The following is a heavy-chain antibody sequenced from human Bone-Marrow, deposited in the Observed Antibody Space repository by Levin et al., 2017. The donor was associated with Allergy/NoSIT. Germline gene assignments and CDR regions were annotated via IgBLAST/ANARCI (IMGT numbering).Heavy chain of an antibody. V-gene: IGHV7-4-1*02. CDR3: ARIPSRPWWDLVPPYYYYGMDV. CDR1: GYTFTSYA. D-gene: IGHD1-26*01. Sequence: ASVKVSCKASGYTFTSYAMNWVRQAPGQGLEWMGWINTNTGNPTYAQGFTGRFVFSLDTSVSTAYLQISSLKAEDTAVYYCARIPSRPWWDLVPPYYYYGMDVWGQGTTVTVSS. J-gene: IGHJ6*02. CDR2: INTNTGNP.